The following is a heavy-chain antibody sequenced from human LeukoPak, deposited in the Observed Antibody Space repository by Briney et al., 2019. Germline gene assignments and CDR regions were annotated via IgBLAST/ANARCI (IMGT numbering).Heavy chain of an antibody. Sequence: HPGGSLRLSCAASGFTFSSYAMSWVRQAPGKGLEWVSAISGSGGSTYYADSAKGRFTISRDNSKNTLYLQMNSLRAEDTAVYYCATHHGGSYYGAFDIWGQGTMVTVSS. D-gene: IGHD1-26*01. V-gene: IGHV3-23*01. CDR2: ISGSGGST. CDR3: ATHHGGSYYGAFDI. CDR1: GFTFSSYA. J-gene: IGHJ3*02.